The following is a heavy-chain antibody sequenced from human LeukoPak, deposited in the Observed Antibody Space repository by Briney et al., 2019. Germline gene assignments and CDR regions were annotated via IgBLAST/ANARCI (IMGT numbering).Heavy chain of an antibody. J-gene: IGHJ4*02. D-gene: IGHD5/OR15-5a*01. Sequence: GGSLRLSCAASGFTFSSYCMHWVRHAAGKGLEWVAVISYDGSNKYYADSVKGRFTISRDNSKNTLYLQMNSMRAEDTAVYYCAKDAMSTSFDYWGQGTLVTVSS. CDR3: AKDAMSTSFDY. CDR1: GFTFSSYC. CDR2: ISYDGSNK. V-gene: IGHV3-30*18.